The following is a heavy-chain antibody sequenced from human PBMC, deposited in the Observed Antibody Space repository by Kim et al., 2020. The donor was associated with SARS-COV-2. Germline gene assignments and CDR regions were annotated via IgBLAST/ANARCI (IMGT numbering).Heavy chain of an antibody. V-gene: IGHV4-34*01. Sequence: SENLSLTCAVYGGSFSGYYWSWIRQPPGKGLEWIGEINHSGSTNYNPSLKSRVTISVDTSKNQFSLKLSSVTTADTAVYYCARGIAAAGTPRDFWGQGTL. D-gene: IGHD6-13*01. CDR2: INHSGST. J-gene: IGHJ4*02. CDR3: ARGIAAAGTPRDF. CDR1: GGSFSGYY.